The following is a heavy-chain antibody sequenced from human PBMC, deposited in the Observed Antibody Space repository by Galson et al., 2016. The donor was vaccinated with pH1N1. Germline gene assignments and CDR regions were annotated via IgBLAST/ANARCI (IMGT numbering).Heavy chain of an antibody. CDR1: GFTFTSYA. J-gene: IGHJ3*02. D-gene: IGHD1-14*01. Sequence: SLRLSCAASGFTFTSYAMTWVRLAPGKGLEGVSSISGSGSGTFSADSVKGRFTISRDNSKNTLYLQMNNLRVDDTAVYYCAKAGIGQLRMAFQIWGQGTTVIVSS. CDR3: AKAGIGQLRMAFQI. V-gene: IGHV3-23*01. CDR2: ISGSGSGT.